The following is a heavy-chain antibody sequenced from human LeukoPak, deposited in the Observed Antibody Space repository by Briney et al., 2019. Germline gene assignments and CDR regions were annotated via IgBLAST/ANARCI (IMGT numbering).Heavy chain of an antibody. CDR1: GYTFTSYA. Sequence: ASVKVSCKASGYTFTSYAMHWVRQAPGQRLEWMGWINAGNGNTKYSQKFQGRVTITRDTSASTAYMELSSLRSEDTAAYYCARIRREGIDPWGQGTLSPSPQ. CDR3: ARIRREGIDP. J-gene: IGHJ5*02. D-gene: IGHD3-10*01. CDR2: INAGNGNT. V-gene: IGHV1-3*01.